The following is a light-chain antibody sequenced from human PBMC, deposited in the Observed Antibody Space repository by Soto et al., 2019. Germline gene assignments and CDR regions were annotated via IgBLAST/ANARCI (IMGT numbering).Light chain of an antibody. J-gene: IGLJ1*01. V-gene: IGLV1-47*01. Sequence: QSALTQPPSASGTPGQRVTISCSGSSSSIGTNYVYWYQQLPGTAPKLLIYKSDRRPSGVPDRFSGSKSGTSASLAISVLRYEDEADYHCASWDDSLSGYVFGTGTKVTVL. CDR3: ASWDDSLSGYV. CDR1: SSSIGTNY. CDR2: KSD.